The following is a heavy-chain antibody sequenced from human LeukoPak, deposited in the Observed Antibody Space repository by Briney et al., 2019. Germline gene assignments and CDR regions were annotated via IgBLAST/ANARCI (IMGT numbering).Heavy chain of an antibody. CDR3: ARVIAAAGTNYYYGMDV. Sequence: SETLSLTCAVYGGSFSGYYWSWIRQPPGKGLEWIGEINHSGSTNYNPSLKSRVTISVDTSKNQFSLKLSSVTAADTAVYYCARVIAAAGTNYYYGMDVWGQGTTVTVSS. V-gene: IGHV4-34*01. CDR2: INHSGST. J-gene: IGHJ6*02. D-gene: IGHD6-13*01. CDR1: GGSFSGYY.